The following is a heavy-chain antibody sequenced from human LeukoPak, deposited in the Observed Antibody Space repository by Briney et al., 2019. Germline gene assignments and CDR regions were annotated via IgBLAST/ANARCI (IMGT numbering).Heavy chain of an antibody. Sequence: SQTLSLTCTVSGGSLNSGGYFWNWIRQHPGRGLEWIGSIYYTGSTSYYPSLKSRLTISIATSKNQFSLRLNSVIAADTAVYYCARERFAGGYRYLDYWGRGTLVTVSS. CDR1: GGSLNSGGYF. J-gene: IGHJ4*02. CDR2: IYYTGST. D-gene: IGHD2-8*02. CDR3: ARERFAGGYRYLDY. V-gene: IGHV4-31*03.